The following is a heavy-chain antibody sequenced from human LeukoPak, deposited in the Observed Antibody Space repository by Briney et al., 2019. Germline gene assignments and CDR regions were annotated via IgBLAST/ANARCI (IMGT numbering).Heavy chain of an antibody. Sequence: ASVKVSCKASGYTFTSYGISWVRQAPGQGLEWMGWISAYNGNTNYAQKLQGRVTMTTDTSTSTAHMELRSLRSDDTAVYYCASVGGSSGWYGDWGQGTLVTVSS. CDR3: ASVGGSSGWYGD. J-gene: IGHJ4*02. CDR1: GYTFTSYG. CDR2: ISAYNGNT. D-gene: IGHD6-19*01. V-gene: IGHV1-18*01.